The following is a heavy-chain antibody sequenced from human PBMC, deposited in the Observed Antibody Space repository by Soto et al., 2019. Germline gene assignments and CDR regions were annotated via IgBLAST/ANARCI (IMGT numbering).Heavy chain of an antibody. J-gene: IGHJ5*02. CDR3: ASAWMAAFDT. CDR2: IHYRAST. CDR1: GDSFKTHS. D-gene: IGHD2-2*03. Sequence: PSETLSLTCNVTGDSFKTHSSTWIGRAPGKGLDWVGYIHYRASTPYTPSLKRRVTTSADTAKNQSSLRLTSLTAADTAVYYWASAWMAAFDTWAQGTLVTVSS. V-gene: IGHV4-59*11.